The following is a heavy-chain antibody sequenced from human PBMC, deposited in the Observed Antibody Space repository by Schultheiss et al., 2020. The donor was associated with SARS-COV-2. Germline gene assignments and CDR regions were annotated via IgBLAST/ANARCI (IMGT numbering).Heavy chain of an antibody. D-gene: IGHD6-19*01. CDR1: GFTVSSNY. V-gene: IGHV3-33*08. J-gene: IGHJ6*02. CDR3: ARDSALAVADTNIYYYYYGMDV. Sequence: GGSLRLSCAASGFTVSSNYMSWVRQAPGKGLEWVAVIWYDGSNKYYADSVKGRFTISRDNSKNTLYLQMNSLRAEDTAVYYCARDSALAVADTNIYYYYYGMDVWGQGTTVTVSS. CDR2: IWYDGSNK.